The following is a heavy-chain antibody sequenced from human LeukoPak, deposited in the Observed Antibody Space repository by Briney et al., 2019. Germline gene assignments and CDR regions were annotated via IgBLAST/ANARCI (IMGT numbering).Heavy chain of an antibody. D-gene: IGHD6-19*01. CDR1: GFTFSSYA. CDR2: ISGSGGST. J-gene: IGHJ4*02. Sequence: GGSLRLSCAASGFTFSSYAMSWVRQAPGKGLEWVSAISGSGGSTYYADSAKGRFTISRDNSKNTLYLQMNSLRAEDTAVYYCAKDQSVIAVAGIGGNWGQGTLVTVSS. V-gene: IGHV3-23*01. CDR3: AKDQSVIAVAGIGGN.